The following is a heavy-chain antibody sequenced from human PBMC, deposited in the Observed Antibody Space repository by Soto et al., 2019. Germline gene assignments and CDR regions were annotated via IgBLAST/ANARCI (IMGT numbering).Heavy chain of an antibody. CDR2: INYGGST. V-gene: IGHV4-39*01. Sequence: PSETLSLTCTVSGGSISSSTSYWGWIRHPPGKRLEWIGSINYGGSTYYNPSLKSRITISVDTSKNQFSLKLTSVTAADAAVYFCAKTGYWGASRAADYWGQGTLVTVSA. CDR3: AKTGYWGASRAADY. D-gene: IGHD2-21*01. CDR1: GGSISSSTSY. J-gene: IGHJ4*02.